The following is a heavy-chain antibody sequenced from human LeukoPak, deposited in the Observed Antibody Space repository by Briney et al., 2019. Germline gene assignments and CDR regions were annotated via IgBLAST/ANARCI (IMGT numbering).Heavy chain of an antibody. Sequence: GASVKVSCKASGHFFTTYYMHWVRQAPGQGLEWMGWINPNSGGTNYAQKFQGRVTMTRDTSISTAYMELSRLRSDDTAVYYCARLAGRGYSYGYDYWGQGTLVTVSS. CDR3: ARLAGRGYSYGYDY. V-gene: IGHV1-2*02. CDR2: INPNSGGT. J-gene: IGHJ4*02. D-gene: IGHD5-18*01. CDR1: GHFFTTYY.